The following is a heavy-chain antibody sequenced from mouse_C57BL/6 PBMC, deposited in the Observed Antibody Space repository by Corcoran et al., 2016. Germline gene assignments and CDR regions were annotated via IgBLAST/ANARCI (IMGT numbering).Heavy chain of an antibody. Sequence: EVQLQQSGPELVKPGASVKISCKASGSTFTDYYMNWVKQSHGKSLEWIGDINPNNGGTSYNQKFKGKATLTVDKSSSTAYMELRSLTSEDSAVYYCARGGDYDWFAYWGQGTLVTVSA. D-gene: IGHD2-4*01. V-gene: IGHV1-26*01. J-gene: IGHJ3*01. CDR3: ARGGDYDWFAY. CDR2: INPNNGGT. CDR1: GSTFTDYY.